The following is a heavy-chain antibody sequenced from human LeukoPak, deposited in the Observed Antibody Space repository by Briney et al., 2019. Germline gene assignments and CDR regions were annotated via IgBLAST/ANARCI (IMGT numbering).Heavy chain of an antibody. CDR1: GFTFSSYA. V-gene: IGHV3-23*01. CDR2: ISGSGSGT. D-gene: IGHD3-22*01. J-gene: IGHJ4*02. CDR3: AKAPGDSSTKSDY. Sequence: GGSLRLSCAASGFTFSSYAMSWVRQAPGKGLEWVSAISGSGSGTYYADSAKGRFTISRDNSKNTLYLQMNSLRAEDTAVYYCAKAPGDSSTKSDYWGQGTLVTVSS.